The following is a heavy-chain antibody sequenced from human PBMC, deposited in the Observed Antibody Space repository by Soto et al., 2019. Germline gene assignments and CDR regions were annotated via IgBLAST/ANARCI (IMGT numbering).Heavy chain of an antibody. Sequence: QITLKESGPPLVKPTQTLTLTCTFSGFSLSTSGVGVGWIRQPPGKALEWLALIYWDDDKRYSPSLKSRLTSTKDTSKSQVVLTMTNMDPVDTATYYCAHSKRAAAAVTGIYGMDVWGQGTTVTVSS. CDR3: AHSKRAAAAVTGIYGMDV. CDR1: GFSLSTSGVG. D-gene: IGHD6-13*01. V-gene: IGHV2-5*02. CDR2: IYWDDDK. J-gene: IGHJ6*02.